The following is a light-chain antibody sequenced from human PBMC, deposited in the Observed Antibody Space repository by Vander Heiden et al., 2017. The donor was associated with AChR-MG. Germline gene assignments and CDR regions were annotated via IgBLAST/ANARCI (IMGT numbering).Light chain of an antibody. CDR3: QQYHRYPWT. J-gene: IGKJ1*01. CDR1: QYINSW. Sequence: DIQMTQSPVTLSASIGDRVTITCRASQYINSWLSWYQQTPGNAPRLLIYKASVLENGVPSRFNGSASGTEFTLTIGGLQPEDFGTYFCQQYHRYPWTFGQGTKVEFK. V-gene: IGKV1-5*03. CDR2: KAS.